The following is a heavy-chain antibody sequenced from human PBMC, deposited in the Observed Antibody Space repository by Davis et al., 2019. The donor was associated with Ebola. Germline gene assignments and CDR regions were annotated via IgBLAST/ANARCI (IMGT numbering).Heavy chain of an antibody. CDR1: GGSFSGYY. CDR2: INHSGGT. J-gene: IGHJ6*02. D-gene: IGHD3-3*01. CDR3: ARWRARSTYSPGEYYHVLDV. Sequence: MPSETLSLTCAVYGGSFSGYYWSWIRQAPGKGLEWIGEINHSGGTNYNPSLKSRVTISVGTSKSQLSLKLNSVTAADSAVYYCARWRARSTYSPGEYYHVLDVWGQGTTVTVSS. V-gene: IGHV4-34*01.